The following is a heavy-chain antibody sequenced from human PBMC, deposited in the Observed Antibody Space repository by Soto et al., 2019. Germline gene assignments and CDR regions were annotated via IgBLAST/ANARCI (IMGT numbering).Heavy chain of an antibody. J-gene: IGHJ6*02. Sequence: QVQLAQSANEVKKPGASVRVSCKAAGYTFIRYSIAWVRQAPGQGREWMGWISPYNDYTVYAQKCQGRVSRTADTSTRTGYMNLRGLKSDDTAVYYCARGGYYDNSWGKLSHYGLDVWGQGTSVSVSS. CDR1: GYTFIRYS. V-gene: IGHV1-18*01. D-gene: IGHD3-16*01. CDR3: ARGGYYDNSWGKLSHYGLDV. CDR2: ISPYNDYT.